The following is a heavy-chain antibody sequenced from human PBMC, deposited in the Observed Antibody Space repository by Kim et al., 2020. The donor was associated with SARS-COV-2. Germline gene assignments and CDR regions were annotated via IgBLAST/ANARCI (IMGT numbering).Heavy chain of an antibody. Sequence: GGSLKLSCSASGFTFSSYAMHWVRQAPGKGLEYVSAISSNGGSTYYADSVKGRFTISRDNSKNTLYLQMSSLRAEDTAVYYCVKGPVAGPFDYWGQGTLVTVSS. CDR3: VKGPVAGPFDY. CDR2: ISSNGGST. V-gene: IGHV3-64D*09. CDR1: GFTFSSYA. J-gene: IGHJ4*02. D-gene: IGHD6-19*01.